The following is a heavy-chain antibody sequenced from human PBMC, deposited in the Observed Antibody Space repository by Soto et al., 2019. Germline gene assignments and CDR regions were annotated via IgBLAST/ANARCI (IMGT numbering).Heavy chain of an antibody. CDR3: AREDSTRTDDNYYYYGIDV. Sequence: KASETLSLTCTVSGGSISSYYWSWIRQPPGKGLEWIGYIYYSGSTNYNPSLKSRVTISVDTSKNQFSLKLSSVTAADTAVYYCAREDSTRTDDNYYYYGIDVWGQGTTVTVSS. CDR2: IYYSGST. V-gene: IGHV4-59*01. J-gene: IGHJ6*02. CDR1: GGSISSYY. D-gene: IGHD2-2*01.